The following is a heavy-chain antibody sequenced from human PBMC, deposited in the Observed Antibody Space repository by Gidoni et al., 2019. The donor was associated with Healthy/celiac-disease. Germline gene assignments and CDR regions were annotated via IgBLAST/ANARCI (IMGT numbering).Heavy chain of an antibody. CDR2: IYYSGST. CDR3: ARPYSTYSSSWLGY. D-gene: IGHD6-13*01. CDR1: GGSLSSYY. V-gene: IGHV4-59*01. Sequence: QVQLQESGPGLVKPSETLSLTCTVSGGSLSSYYWSWIRQPPGKGLEWIGYIYYSGSTNYNPSLKSRVTILVDTSKNQFSLKLSSVTAADTAVYYCARPYSTYSSSWLGYWGQGTLVTVSS. J-gene: IGHJ4*02.